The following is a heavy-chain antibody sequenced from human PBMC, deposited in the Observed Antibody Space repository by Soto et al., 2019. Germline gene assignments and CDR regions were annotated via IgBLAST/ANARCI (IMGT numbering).Heavy chain of an antibody. J-gene: IGHJ6*02. D-gene: IGHD2-15*01. CDR1: AFTFSSYG. V-gene: IGHV3-30*18. CDR3: AKDGTHCSGGSCYGVDV. CDR2: MSYDGSNK. Sequence: GGSLRLSCAASAFTFSSYGMHWVRQAPGKGLEWVAVMSYDGSNKYYADSVKGRFTISRDNSKNTLFLQVDSLRAEDTAVYYCAKDGTHCSGGSCYGVDVWGQGTTVTVSS.